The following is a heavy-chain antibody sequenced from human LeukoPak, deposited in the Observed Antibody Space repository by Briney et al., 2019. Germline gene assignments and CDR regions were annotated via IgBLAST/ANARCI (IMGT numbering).Heavy chain of an antibody. D-gene: IGHD1-1*01. CDR1: GGSVSSGSSY. Sequence: RSSETLSLTCTVSGGSVSSGSSYWGWIRQPPGKGLEWIGNIYYTGTTYYNPSLNSRVTISVDTSKNQFSLKLSSVTAADTAVYYCTRWWYNWNGVDPWGQGTLATVSS. J-gene: IGHJ5*02. V-gene: IGHV4-39*01. CDR2: IYYTGTT. CDR3: TRWWYNWNGVDP.